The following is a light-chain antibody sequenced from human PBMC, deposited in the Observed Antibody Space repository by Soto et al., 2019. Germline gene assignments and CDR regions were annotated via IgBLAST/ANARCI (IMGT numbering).Light chain of an antibody. CDR3: SSHAGSKRI. J-gene: IGLJ1*01. CDR1: SSDVGGYNY. Sequence: LTQPPSASGSPGQSVTISCTGTSSDVGGYNYASWYQQHPGKAPKLMIYEVSKRPSGVPDRFSGSKSGNTASLTVSGLQAEDEADYYCSSHAGSKRIFGTGTKVTVL. CDR2: EVS. V-gene: IGLV2-8*01.